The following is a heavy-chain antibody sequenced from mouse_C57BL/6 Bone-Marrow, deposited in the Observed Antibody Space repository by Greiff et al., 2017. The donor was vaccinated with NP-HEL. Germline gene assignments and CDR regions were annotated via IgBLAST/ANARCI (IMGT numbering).Heavy chain of an antibody. CDR1: GYTFTSYG. J-gene: IGHJ3*01. D-gene: IGHD1-1*01. CDR3: ARSKDYYGSSYVGFAY. CDR2: IYPRSGNT. V-gene: IGHV1-81*01. Sequence: VQLQQSGAELARPGASVKLSYKASGYTFTSYGISWVKQRTGQGLEWIGEIYPRSGNTYYNEKFKGKATLTADKSSSTAYMELRSLTSEDSAVYCCARSKDYYGSSYVGFAYWGQGTLVTVSA.